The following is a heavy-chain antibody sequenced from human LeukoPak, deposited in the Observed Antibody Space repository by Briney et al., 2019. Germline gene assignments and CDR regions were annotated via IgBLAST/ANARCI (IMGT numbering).Heavy chain of an antibody. J-gene: IGHJ4*02. CDR2: ISSSSSYI. D-gene: IGHD3-22*01. CDR3: ARDLKYYDSSGFDY. V-gene: IGHV3-21*01. CDR1: GFTFSSYS. Sequence: GGSLRLSCATSGFTFSSYSMNWVRQAPGKGLEWVSCISSSSSYIYYTDSVKGRFTISRDNAKNSLTLQMNSLRAEDTAVYYCARDLKYYDSSGFDYWGQGTLVTVSS.